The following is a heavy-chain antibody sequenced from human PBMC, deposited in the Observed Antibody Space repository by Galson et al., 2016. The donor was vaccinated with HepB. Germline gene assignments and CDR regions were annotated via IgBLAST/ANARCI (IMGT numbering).Heavy chain of an antibody. Sequence: PALVKPTQTLTLTCTFSGFSLNTSGVRVGWIRQSPGKAPEWLARIFWDDDKRYSPSLRSRLTITKDTSKNQVVLTMTNMDPVDTATYYCATAVIVAGGFDYWGQGGLVTVSS. CDR3: ATAVIVAGGFDY. CDR1: GFSLNTSGVR. D-gene: IGHD3-22*01. J-gene: IGHJ4*02. V-gene: IGHV2-5*02. CDR2: IFWDDDK.